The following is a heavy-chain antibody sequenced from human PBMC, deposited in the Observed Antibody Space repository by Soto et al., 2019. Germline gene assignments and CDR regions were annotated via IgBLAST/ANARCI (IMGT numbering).Heavy chain of an antibody. CDR2: ISNSNTYI. D-gene: IGHD6-13*01. Sequence: PGGSLRLSCAASGYTFSDYYMSWIRQAPGKGLEWVSSISNSNTYIYYADSLKGRFTISRDNAKNSLYLQMNSLRAEDTAVYYCARDQQRGFDSWGQGTLVTVSS. J-gene: IGHJ5*01. CDR3: ARDQQRGFDS. CDR1: GYTFSDYY. V-gene: IGHV3-11*06.